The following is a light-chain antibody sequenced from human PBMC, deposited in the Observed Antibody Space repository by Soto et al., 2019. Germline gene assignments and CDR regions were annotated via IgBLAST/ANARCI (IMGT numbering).Light chain of an antibody. CDR1: SSDVGADNH. CDR3: CSFTTSSTLG. Sequence: QSVLSQPASVSGSPGQLISISCTATSSDVGADNHVSWYQQHPAKAPQLIIYEVSDRPSGLSNRFSASKYSNTAALTISGLQSEDEADYYCCSFTTSSTLGFGTGTKVTVL. V-gene: IGLV2-14*01. J-gene: IGLJ1*01. CDR2: EVS.